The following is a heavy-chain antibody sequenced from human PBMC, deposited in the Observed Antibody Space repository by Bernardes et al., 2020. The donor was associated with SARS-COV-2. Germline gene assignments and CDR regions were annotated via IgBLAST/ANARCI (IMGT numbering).Heavy chain of an antibody. V-gene: IGHV4-61*02. D-gene: IGHD6-19*01. J-gene: IGHJ4*02. CDR1: DNAISSGSFY. Sequence: SETLSLTCAVSDNAISSGSFYWSWIRQPAGKGLEWGVRISASGSTNYNPSLKSRVTMSVDTSKNQFSLKLTSVTAADTAVYYCARDGRISVPGTDYFDFWGQGILVTVSS. CDR3: ARDGRISVPGTDYFDF. CDR2: ISASGST.